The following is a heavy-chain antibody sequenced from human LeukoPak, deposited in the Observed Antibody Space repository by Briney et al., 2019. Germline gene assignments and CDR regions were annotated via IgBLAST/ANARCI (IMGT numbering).Heavy chain of an antibody. CDR1: GYTFTGYY. J-gene: IGHJ4*02. Sequence: GASVKVSCKASGYTFTGYYMHWVRQAPGQGLGWMGRINPNSGGTNYAQKFQGRVTMTRDTSISTAYMELSRLRSDDTAVYYCARDLSDYYDSSGYLYFDYWGQGTLVTVSS. D-gene: IGHD3-22*01. CDR3: ARDLSDYYDSSGYLYFDY. V-gene: IGHV1-2*06. CDR2: INPNSGGT.